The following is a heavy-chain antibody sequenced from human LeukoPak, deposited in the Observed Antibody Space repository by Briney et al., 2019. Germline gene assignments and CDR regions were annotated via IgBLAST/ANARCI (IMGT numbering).Heavy chain of an antibody. V-gene: IGHV3-30*02. Sequence: GGSLRLSCAASGFTFSSYGMHWVRQAPGKGLEWVAFIRYDGSNKYYADSVKGRFTISRDNSKNTLYLQMNSLRAEDTAVYYCAKVGDTWSGWYDYWGQGTLVTVSS. D-gene: IGHD6-19*01. CDR2: IRYDGSNK. J-gene: IGHJ4*02. CDR3: AKVGDTWSGWYDY. CDR1: GFTFSSYG.